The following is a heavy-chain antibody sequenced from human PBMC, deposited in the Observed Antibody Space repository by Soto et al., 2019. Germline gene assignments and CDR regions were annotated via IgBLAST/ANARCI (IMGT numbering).Heavy chain of an antibody. Sequence: GGSLRLSCAASGFPFSIYGMHLVRQAPGKGLEWVAVISYDGSNKYYADSVKGRFTISRDNSKKTLYLQMNSLRAEDTAVYYCAKGGGYNLVFDYWGQGTRVTVSS. V-gene: IGHV3-30*18. J-gene: IGHJ4*02. CDR2: ISYDGSNK. CDR3: AKGGGYNLVFDY. CDR1: GFPFSIYG. D-gene: IGHD5-12*01.